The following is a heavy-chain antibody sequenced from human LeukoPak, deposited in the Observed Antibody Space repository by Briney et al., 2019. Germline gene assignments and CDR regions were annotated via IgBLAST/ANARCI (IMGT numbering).Heavy chain of an antibody. CDR2: IFGSGSS. CDR1: GGSISDYY. Sequence: SETLSLTCTVSGGSISDYYWSWIRQPPGKGLEWIGWIFGSGSSNYNPSLKSRLTISVDTSKNQFSLKLTSATAADTAVYYCARGPTGYFDLWGRGTLVTVSS. CDR3: ARGPTGYFDL. V-gene: IGHV4-59*01. J-gene: IGHJ2*01.